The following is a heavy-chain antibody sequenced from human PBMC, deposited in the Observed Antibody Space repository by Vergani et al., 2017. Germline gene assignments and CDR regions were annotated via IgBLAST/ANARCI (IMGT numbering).Heavy chain of an antibody. Sequence: QVQLQQWGAGLLKPSETLSLTCAVYGGSFSGYYWSWIRQPPGKGLEWIGEINHSGSTNYNPSLKSRVTISVNTSKNQFSLKLSSVTAADPAVYYCARQCRGYSYGRTPYWFDPWGQGTLVTVSS. CDR3: ARQCRGYSYGRTPYWFDP. CDR1: GGSFSGYY. CDR2: INHSGST. D-gene: IGHD5-18*01. J-gene: IGHJ5*02. V-gene: IGHV4-34*01.